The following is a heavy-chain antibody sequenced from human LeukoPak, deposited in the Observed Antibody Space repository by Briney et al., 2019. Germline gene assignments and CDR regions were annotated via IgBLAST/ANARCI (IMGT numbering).Heavy chain of an antibody. Sequence: GGSLRLSCAASGFTFSSYAMSWVRQAPGKGLEWVSAIGGSGGSTYYADSVKGRFTISRDNSKNTLYLQMNSLRAEDTAVYYCAIDILTGTPGDWFDPWGQGTLVTVSS. D-gene: IGHD3-9*01. V-gene: IGHV3-23*01. CDR1: GFTFSSYA. CDR2: IGGSGGST. J-gene: IGHJ5*02. CDR3: AIDILTGTPGDWFDP.